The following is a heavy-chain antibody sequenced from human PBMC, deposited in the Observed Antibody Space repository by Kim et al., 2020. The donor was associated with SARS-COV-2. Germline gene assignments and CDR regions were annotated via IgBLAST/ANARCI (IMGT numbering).Heavy chain of an antibody. CDR2: IYYSGST. CDR3: ARVGEVAGTPDFDY. D-gene: IGHD6-19*01. V-gene: IGHV4-59*13. CDR1: GGSISSYY. Sequence: SETLSLTCTVSGGSISSYYWSWIRQPPGKGLEWIGYIYYSGSTNYNPSLKSRVTISVDTSKNQFSLKLSSVTAADTAVYYCARVGEVAGTPDFDYWGQGT. J-gene: IGHJ4*02.